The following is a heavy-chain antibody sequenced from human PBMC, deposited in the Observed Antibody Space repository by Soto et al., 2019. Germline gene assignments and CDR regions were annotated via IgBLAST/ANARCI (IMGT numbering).Heavy chain of an antibody. V-gene: IGHV4-59*01. CDR2: IYYSGST. D-gene: IGHD6-13*01. CDR1: GGSISSYY. Sequence: PSETLSLTCTVSGGSISSYYWSWIRQPPGKGLEWIGYIYYSGSTNYNPSLKSRVTISVDTSKNQFSLKLSSVTAADTAVYYCARAGSSWYWFDPWGQGTLVTVS. CDR3: ARAGSSWYWFDP. J-gene: IGHJ5*02.